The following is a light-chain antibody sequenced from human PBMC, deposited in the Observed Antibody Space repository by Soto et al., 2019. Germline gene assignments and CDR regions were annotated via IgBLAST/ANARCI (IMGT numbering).Light chain of an antibody. J-gene: IGKJ4*01. Sequence: DIQMTQSPSSLSAGDRVTITCRASQDISNYLAWFQQKPGKAPKSLIYAASTLQSGVPSKFSGSGFGTDFTLTISSLQPEDFATYYCHQYIGYPPTFGGGTKVEI. V-gene: IGKV1-16*02. CDR3: HQYIGYPPT. CDR1: QDISNY. CDR2: AAS.